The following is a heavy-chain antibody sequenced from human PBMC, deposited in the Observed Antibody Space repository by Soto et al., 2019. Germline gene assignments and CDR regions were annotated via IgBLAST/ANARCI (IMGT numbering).Heavy chain of an antibody. CDR3: AKEGGPGRTGGATRYRYDC. CDR1: GFAFSTYG. Sequence: QVQLVESGGGVVQPGGSLRLSCAASGFAFSTYGMHWVRQAPGKGLEWLAVISYDGSTDYYADSVKGRFTISRDNPKKTLYLQMNSLRPDDTAVYFCAKEGGPGRTGGATRYRYDCWGQGTLVTVSS. V-gene: IGHV3-30*18. CDR2: ISYDGSTD. J-gene: IGHJ4*02. D-gene: IGHD3-16*01.